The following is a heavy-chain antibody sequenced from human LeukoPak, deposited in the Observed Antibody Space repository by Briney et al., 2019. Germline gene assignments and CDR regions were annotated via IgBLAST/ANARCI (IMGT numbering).Heavy chain of an antibody. D-gene: IGHD3-22*01. V-gene: IGHV3-7*04. Sequence: GGSLRLSCEASGFTFSNYYMTWVRPAPGRGLAWVANIRSDGSEKYYVDYVRGRFTISRDNAKHSLYLQMNSLRAEDTAVYYCARPNGYSSGSYYDLTWDYWGQGTLVTVPS. CDR1: GFTFSNYY. J-gene: IGHJ4*02. CDR2: IRSDGSEK. CDR3: ARPNGYSSGSYYDLTWDY.